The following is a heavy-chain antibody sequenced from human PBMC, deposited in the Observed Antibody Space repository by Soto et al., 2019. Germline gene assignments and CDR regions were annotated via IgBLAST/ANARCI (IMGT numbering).Heavy chain of an antibody. Sequence: QVQLVQSGAEVKKPGSSVKVSCKASGGTFSSYAISWVRQAPGQGLEWMGGIIPIFGTANYAQKFQGRVRLTAYESSRTADMEVRSLRSAAAAVYYCALHVLAVGYYYGMVVWGPGTTVTVSS. CDR2: IIPIFGTA. V-gene: IGHV1-69*12. CDR3: ALHVLAVGYYYGMVV. J-gene: IGHJ6*02. CDR1: GGTFSSYA. D-gene: IGHD2-2*01.